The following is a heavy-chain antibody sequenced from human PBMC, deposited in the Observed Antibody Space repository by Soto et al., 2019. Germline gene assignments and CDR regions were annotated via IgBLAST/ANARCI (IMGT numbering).Heavy chain of an antibody. CDR3: ARYHYYDSSDWGANWFDP. Sequence: QVQLQQWGAGLLKPSETLSLTCAVYGGSFSGYYWSWIRQPPGKGLEWIGEINHSGSTNYNPSLKSRFTISVDTSKNQFSLKLSSVTAADTAVYYCARYHYYDSSDWGANWFDPWGQGTLVTVSS. J-gene: IGHJ5*02. CDR2: INHSGST. V-gene: IGHV4-34*01. CDR1: GGSFSGYY. D-gene: IGHD3-22*01.